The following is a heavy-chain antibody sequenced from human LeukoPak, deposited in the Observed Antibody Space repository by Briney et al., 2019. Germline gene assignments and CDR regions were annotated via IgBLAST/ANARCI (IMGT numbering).Heavy chain of an antibody. J-gene: IGHJ5*02. Sequence: GGSLRLSCLASGFTITTYAMGWVRQAPGKGLEWVSVISDRGDSTHYADSVKGRFTISRDSSNNTLYLQMNSLRAEDTAVYYCAREKDDHGGPGPLDAWGQGDLVTVSS. D-gene: IGHD4-23*01. V-gene: IGHV3-23*01. CDR3: AREKDDHGGPGPLDA. CDR1: GFTITTYA. CDR2: ISDRGDST.